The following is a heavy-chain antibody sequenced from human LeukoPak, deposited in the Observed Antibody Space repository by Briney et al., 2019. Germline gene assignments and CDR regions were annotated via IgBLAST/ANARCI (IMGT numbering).Heavy chain of an antibody. D-gene: IGHD5-24*01. CDR2: INTNTGNP. Sequence: ASVKVSCKASGYTFTSYAMNWVRQAPGQGLEWMGWINTNTGNPTYAQGFTGRFVFSLDTSVSTAYLQISSLKAEDTAVYYCARDGYNLYYYYMDVWGKGTTVTVSS. J-gene: IGHJ6*03. CDR1: GYTFTSYA. V-gene: IGHV7-4-1*02. CDR3: ARDGYNLYYYYMDV.